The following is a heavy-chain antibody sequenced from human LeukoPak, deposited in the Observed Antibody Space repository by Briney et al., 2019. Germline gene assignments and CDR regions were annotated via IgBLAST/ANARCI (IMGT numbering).Heavy chain of an antibody. CDR3: ARDCSGGSCYFNTFDI. D-gene: IGHD2-15*01. V-gene: IGHV1-2*02. CDR2: ISPTSGGT. CDR1: GYTFTGYY. Sequence: ASVKVSCKASGYTFTGYYMHWVRQAPGQGLEWMGWISPTSGGTNYAQKFQGRVTMTRDTSISTAYMELSRLRSDDTVVYYCARDCSGGSCYFNTFDIWGQGTMVTVSS. J-gene: IGHJ3*02.